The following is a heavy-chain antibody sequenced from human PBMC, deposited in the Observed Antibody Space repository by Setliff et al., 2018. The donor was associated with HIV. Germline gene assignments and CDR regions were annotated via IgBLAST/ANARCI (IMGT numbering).Heavy chain of an antibody. J-gene: IGHJ6*02. V-gene: IGHV1-69*01. CDR1: GGTFSSYG. CDR2: VIPLFGTE. D-gene: IGHD6-19*01. Sequence: VKVSCKSSGGTFSSYGVTWVRQAPGQGLEWMGGVIPLFGTEKVAQKFQGRVTITADESTNTAYMELSSLRSEDTAIYYCARPAVLISTDYYYYMDVWGQGTTVTVAS. CDR3: ARPAVLISTDYYYYMDV.